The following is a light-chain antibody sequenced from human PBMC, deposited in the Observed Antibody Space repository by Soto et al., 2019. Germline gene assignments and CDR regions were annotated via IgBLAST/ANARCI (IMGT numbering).Light chain of an antibody. J-gene: IGLJ3*02. CDR3: LLSYSGVRV. Sequence: QAVVTQEPSLTVSPGGTVTLTCGSSTGAVTSGHYPYWFQQKPGQAPRSLIYDTSKKHSLTPSRFSGSLLGGKAALTLSGAQPDDEADYYCLLSYSGVRVFGGGTKLTVL. CDR1: TGAVTSGHY. CDR2: DTS. V-gene: IGLV7-46*01.